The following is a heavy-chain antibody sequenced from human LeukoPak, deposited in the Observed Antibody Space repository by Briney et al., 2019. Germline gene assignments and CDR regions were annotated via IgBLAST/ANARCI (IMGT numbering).Heavy chain of an antibody. CDR3: TRDAGGSPDY. J-gene: IGHJ4*02. V-gene: IGHV5-51*01. Sequence: GASLQISCKVSGFIFTDYWIAWVRPLPGKDLECLGTIYPGSSDARYSPSFQGPVTISADKYNTTAYLQWTSLKASDTAMYFCTRDAGGSPDYWGQGTLVTVSS. D-gene: IGHD2-8*02. CDR2: IYPGSSDA. CDR1: GFIFTDYW.